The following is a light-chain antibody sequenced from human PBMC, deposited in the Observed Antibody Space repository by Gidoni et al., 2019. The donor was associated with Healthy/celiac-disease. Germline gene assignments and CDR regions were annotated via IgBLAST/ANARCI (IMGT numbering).Light chain of an antibody. J-gene: IGKJ1*01. V-gene: IGKV3-15*01. CDR3: QQYNNWPPWT. CDR1: QSVSSN. Sequence: TRSVSPGERATLSCRASQSVSSNLAWYQQKPGQAPRLLIYGASTRATGIPARFSGSGSGTEFTLTISSLQSEDFAVYYCQQYNNWPPWTFGQGTKVEIK. CDR2: GAS.